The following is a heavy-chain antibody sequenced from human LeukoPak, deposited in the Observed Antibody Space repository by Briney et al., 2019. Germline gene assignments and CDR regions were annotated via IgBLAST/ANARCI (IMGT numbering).Heavy chain of an antibody. J-gene: IGHJ6*02. D-gene: IGHD3-10*01. CDR2: IYYSGST. V-gene: IGHV4-39*01. Sequence: PSETLSLTCTVSGGSISSSSYYWGWVRQSPGRGLEWIGSIYYSGSTYHNPSLKSRVTISVDTSKNQCSLKLSSVTAADTAVYYCARHGNYGNYFYYGMDVWGQGTTVTVSS. CDR3: ARHGNYGNYFYYGMDV. CDR1: GGSISSSSYY.